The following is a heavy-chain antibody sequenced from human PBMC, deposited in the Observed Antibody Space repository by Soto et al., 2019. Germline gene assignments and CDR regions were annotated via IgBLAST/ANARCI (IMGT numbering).Heavy chain of an antibody. CDR1: GGSGSSGSYY. Sequence: SEMLSLTCTVAGGSGSSGSYYWSWIRQPPGKGLEWIGYIYYSGSTNYNPSLKSRVTISVDTSKNQFSLKLSSVTAADTAVYYCARVSLVYSSSKHLDYWAQGTLVTVSS. D-gene: IGHD6-6*01. V-gene: IGHV4-61*01. CDR3: ARVSLVYSSSKHLDY. CDR2: IYYSGST. J-gene: IGHJ4*02.